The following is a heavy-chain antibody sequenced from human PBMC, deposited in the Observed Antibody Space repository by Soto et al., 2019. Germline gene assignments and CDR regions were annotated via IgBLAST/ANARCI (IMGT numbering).Heavy chain of an antibody. J-gene: IGHJ4*02. CDR3: ARAPHYDLWSGEIDY. V-gene: IGHV3-33*01. CDR2: IWYDGINK. D-gene: IGHD3-3*01. CDR1: GFTFSSYC. Sequence: GGSLRLSCAACGFTFSSYCIHWVRQAPCKGLEWVAVIWYDGINKYYADSVKGRFTISRDNSKNTLYLQMNSLRAEDTAVYYCARAPHYDLWSGEIDYWGQRTLVTVCS.